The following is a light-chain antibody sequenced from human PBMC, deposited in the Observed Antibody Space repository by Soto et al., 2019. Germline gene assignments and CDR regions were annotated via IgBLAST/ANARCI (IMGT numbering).Light chain of an antibody. J-gene: IGKJ2*01. CDR2: GVF. Sequence: ETVLTQSPGTVSLSPGERATLSCTTSQTVNSDYLAWYQQNPGQAPRLLIYGVFNRATGIPDRFSGSGSGTYFTLTISGLEPEDSAVYYCQHYDGSPRTFGQGTNLEI. CDR1: QTVNSDY. V-gene: IGKV3-20*01. CDR3: QHYDGSPRT.